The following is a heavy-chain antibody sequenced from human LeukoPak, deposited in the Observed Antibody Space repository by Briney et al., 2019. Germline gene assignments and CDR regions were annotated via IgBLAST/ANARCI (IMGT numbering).Heavy chain of an antibody. CDR2: INPNSGGT. J-gene: IGHJ3*02. CDR3: AILMITFGGVLGNAFDI. D-gene: IGHD3-16*01. Sequence: ASVKVSCKASGYTFTGYYMHWVRQAPGQGLEWMGWINPNSGGTNYAQKFQGRVTMTRDTSISTAYMELSRLRSDDTAVYYCAILMITFGGVLGNAFDIWGQGTMVTVFS. CDR1: GYTFTGYY. V-gene: IGHV1-2*02.